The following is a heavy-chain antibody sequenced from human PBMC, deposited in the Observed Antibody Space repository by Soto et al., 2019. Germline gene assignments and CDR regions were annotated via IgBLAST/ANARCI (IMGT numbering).Heavy chain of an antibody. CDR1: GFSLSTSGVV. J-gene: IGHJ3*02. Sequence: QITLKESGPTLVKPTQTLTLTCTLSGFSLSTSGVVVGWIRQPPGXXLGGFAVIYWGDDKRYSPSLKSRLIITKDPSKNQGVLTMTNMDPVDTATDYCAHWGALRRDAFDIWGQGTMVTVSS. V-gene: IGHV2-5*02. CDR2: IYWGDDK. D-gene: IGHD1-26*01. CDR3: AHWGALRRDAFDI.